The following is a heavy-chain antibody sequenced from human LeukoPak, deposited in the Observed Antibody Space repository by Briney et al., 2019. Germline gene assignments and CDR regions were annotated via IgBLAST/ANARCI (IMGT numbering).Heavy chain of an antibody. Sequence: SETLSLTCAVYGGSFSGYYWSWIRQPPGKGLEWIGEINHSGSTNYNPSLKSRVTISVDTSKNQFSLKLSSVTAADTAVYYCARVFKPRYPDYWGQGTLVTVSS. V-gene: IGHV4-34*01. CDR2: INHSGST. J-gene: IGHJ4*02. CDR3: ARVFKPRYPDY. D-gene: IGHD3-16*02. CDR1: GGSFSGYY.